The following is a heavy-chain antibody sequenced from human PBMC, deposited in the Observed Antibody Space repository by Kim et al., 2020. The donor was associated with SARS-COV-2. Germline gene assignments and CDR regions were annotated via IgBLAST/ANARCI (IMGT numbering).Heavy chain of an antibody. V-gene: IGHV3-23*03. CDR3: AKVPSSGGATGYYFDY. Sequence: VKGRLHISRDNSKNTLNLQMNSLRAEDTAVYYCAKVPSSGGATGYYFDYWGQGTLVTVSS. D-gene: IGHD1-26*01. J-gene: IGHJ4*02.